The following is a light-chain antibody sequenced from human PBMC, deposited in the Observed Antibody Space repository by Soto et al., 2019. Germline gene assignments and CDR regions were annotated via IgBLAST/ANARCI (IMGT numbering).Light chain of an antibody. CDR1: QSVSNY. V-gene: IGKV3-15*01. CDR3: QQHNNWPPLT. J-gene: IGKJ4*01. Sequence: EIVMTQSPATLSVSPGERATLSCRASQSVSNYLAWYQQKPGQAPRLLIYGASTRATGIPARFSGGGSGTDFTLTITSLQSEDFAVYYCQQHNNWPPLTFGGGTKVEIK. CDR2: GAS.